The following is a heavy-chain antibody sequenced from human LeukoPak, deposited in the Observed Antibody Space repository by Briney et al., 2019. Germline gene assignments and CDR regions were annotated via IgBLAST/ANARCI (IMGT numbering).Heavy chain of an antibody. CDR1: GFTFSSYV. J-gene: IGHJ4*02. CDR3: AKGNNYGDFY. CDR2: ISGGGGST. V-gene: IGHV3-23*01. D-gene: IGHD4-17*01. Sequence: GGSLRLSCVASGFTFSSYVMSWVRQAPGKGLEWVSSISGGGGSTYYADSVKGRFTVSRDNSKNTLFLQMNSLRAEDTAVYYCAKGNNYGDFYWGQGTVVTVSS.